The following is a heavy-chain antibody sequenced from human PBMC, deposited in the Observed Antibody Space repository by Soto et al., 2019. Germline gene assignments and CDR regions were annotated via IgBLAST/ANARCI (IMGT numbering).Heavy chain of an antibody. D-gene: IGHD3-10*01. CDR2: INAGNGNT. CDR1: GYTFTSYA. J-gene: IGHJ4*02. V-gene: IGHV1-3*01. CDR3: ARARLWFGELLSYFDY. Sequence: VASVKVSCKASGYTFTSYAMHWVRQAPGQRLEWMGWINAGNGNTKYSQKFQGRVTITRDTSASTAYMELSSLRSEDTAVYYCARARLWFGELLSYFDYWGQGTLVTVSS.